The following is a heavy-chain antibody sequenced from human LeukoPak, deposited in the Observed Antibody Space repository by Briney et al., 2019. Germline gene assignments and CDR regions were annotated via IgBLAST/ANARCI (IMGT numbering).Heavy chain of an antibody. J-gene: IGHJ4*02. Sequence: GESLKISCKGSGYTFTTYWISWVRQMPGKGLEWMGRIDPSDSYTNYSPSSQGHVTVSADKSISTAYLQWSSLKASDTAMYYCARHRDRGYGGNSADYWGQGTLVTVSS. D-gene: IGHD4-23*01. V-gene: IGHV5-10-1*01. CDR2: IDPSDSYT. CDR3: ARHRDRGYGGNSADY. CDR1: GYTFTTYW.